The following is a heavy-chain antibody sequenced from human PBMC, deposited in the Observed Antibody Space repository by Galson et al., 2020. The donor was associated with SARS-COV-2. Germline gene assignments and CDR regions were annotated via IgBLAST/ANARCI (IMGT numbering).Heavy chain of an antibody. Sequence: SETLSLTCTVSGGSISSSSYYWGWIRQPPGKGLEWIGRIYYSGSTYYNPSLKSRVTISVDTSKNQFSLKLSSVTAADTAVYYCARVRGYSSPNWFDPWGQGTLVTGSS. J-gene: IGHJ5*02. V-gene: IGHV4-39*01. CDR1: GGSISSSSYY. CDR2: IYYSGST. CDR3: ARVRGYSSPNWFDP. D-gene: IGHD5-18*01.